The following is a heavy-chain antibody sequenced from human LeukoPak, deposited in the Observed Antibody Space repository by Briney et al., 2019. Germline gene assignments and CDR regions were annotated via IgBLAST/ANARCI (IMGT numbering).Heavy chain of an antibody. Sequence: SETLSLTCAVYGGSFSGYYWSWIRQPPGKGLEWIGEINHSRSTNYNPSLKSRVTISVDTSKNQFSLKLSSVTAADTAVYYCARENYDSSYYYWGQGTLVTVSS. V-gene: IGHV4-34*01. D-gene: IGHD3-22*01. CDR3: ARENYDSSYYY. J-gene: IGHJ4*02. CDR2: INHSRST. CDR1: GGSFSGYY.